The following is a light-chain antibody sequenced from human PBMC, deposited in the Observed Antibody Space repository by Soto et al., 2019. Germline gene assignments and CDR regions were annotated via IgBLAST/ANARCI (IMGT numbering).Light chain of an antibody. CDR3: FSHRGGDSHV. CDR2: GVT. CDR1: SSDVGAYNY. J-gene: IGLJ1*01. V-gene: IGLV2-14*01. Sequence: LTQPASVSGSPGQSITISCTGTSSDVGAYNYVSRYQQYPGKAPKLMIYGVTNRPSGVSNRFSGSKTGNTASLTISGLQAEDEADYYCFSHRGGDSHVFGTGTKVTVL.